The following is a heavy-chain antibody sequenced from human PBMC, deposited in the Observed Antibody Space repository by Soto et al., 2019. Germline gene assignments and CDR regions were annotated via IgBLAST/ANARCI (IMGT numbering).Heavy chain of an antibody. V-gene: IGHV4-61*01. Sequence: QVQLQESGPGLVKPSETLSLTCTVSGGSVSSGNYYWSWIRQPPGKGLEWLGYIYYTGSTNHNPPLKNRVTITIERSKNQSSLKLNSVTAADTAVYYCSIDFSYWDHWGQGKLVTVSS. CDR3: SIDFSYWDH. CDR1: GGSVSSGNYY. CDR2: IYYTGST. J-gene: IGHJ4*02.